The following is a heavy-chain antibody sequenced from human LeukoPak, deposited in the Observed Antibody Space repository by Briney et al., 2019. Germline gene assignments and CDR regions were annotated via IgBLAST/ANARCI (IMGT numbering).Heavy chain of an antibody. J-gene: IGHJ4*02. CDR3: ARDGLYCSSFNCYTEY. D-gene: IGHD2-2*02. V-gene: IGHV3-30-3*01. CDR2: ISDGGSSE. CDR1: GFTFSSWP. Sequence: GGSLRLSCAASGFTFSSWPLHWVRQAPGKGLEWVAGISDGGSSEDYADSVMGRFTISRDNSKNMLYLQMNSLRAEDTAVYYCARDGLYCSSFNCYTEYWGQGTLVTVSS.